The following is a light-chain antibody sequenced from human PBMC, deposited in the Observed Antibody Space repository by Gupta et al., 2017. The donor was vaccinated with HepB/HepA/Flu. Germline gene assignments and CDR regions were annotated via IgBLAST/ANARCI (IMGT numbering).Light chain of an antibody. CDR3: NSLYSSGDHVV. CDR2: GKR. V-gene: IGLV3-19*01. J-gene: IGLJ2*01. CDR1: SLRRFY. Sequence: SSELTQDPAVSVALGQTVRITCQGDSLRRFYANWYPQKPGQAPVLIIYGKRNRPPWIPDRFSGTSSGNTAALTITGAQAEDEADYYCNSLYSSGDHVVFGGGTELTVL.